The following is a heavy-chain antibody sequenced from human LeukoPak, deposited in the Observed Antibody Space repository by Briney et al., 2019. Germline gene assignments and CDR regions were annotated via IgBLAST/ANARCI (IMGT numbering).Heavy chain of an antibody. J-gene: IGHJ5*02. V-gene: IGHV3-33*01. D-gene: IGHD1-26*01. CDR1: GFTFSSYG. CDR3: ARDYFHPYSGSYSGWFDP. CDR2: LWHAGSNK. Sequence: GRSLRLSCAASGFTFSSYGMHWVRQAPAKGLAWVAVLWHAGSNKYYADSVKGRFTISRDNSKNTLYLQVNSLRAEDTAVYYCARDYFHPYSGSYSGWFDPWGQGTLVTVSS.